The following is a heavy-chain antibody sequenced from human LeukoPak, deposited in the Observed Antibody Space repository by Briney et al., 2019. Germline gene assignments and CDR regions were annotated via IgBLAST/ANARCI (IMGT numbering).Heavy chain of an antibody. CDR2: IYTSGST. V-gene: IGHV4-4*07. D-gene: IGHD1-26*01. CDR3: ARDVVGATTSDAFDI. Sequence: SETLSLTCTVSGGSISSYYWSWIRQPAGKGLEWLGRIYTSGSTNYNPSLKSRVTMSVDTSKNQFSLKLSSVTAADTAVYYCARDVVGATTSDAFDIWGQGTMVTVSS. CDR1: GGSISSYY. J-gene: IGHJ3*02.